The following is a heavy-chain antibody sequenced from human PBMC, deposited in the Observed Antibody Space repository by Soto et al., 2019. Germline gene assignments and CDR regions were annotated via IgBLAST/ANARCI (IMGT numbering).Heavy chain of an antibody. CDR3: AKEGYWFGEGGNWFDP. CDR2: ISGSGGST. J-gene: IGHJ5*02. V-gene: IGHV3-23*01. D-gene: IGHD3-10*01. Sequence: GGSLRLSCAASGFTFSSYAMSWVRQAPGKGLEWVSAISGSGGSTYYADSVKGRFTISRDNSKNTLYLQMNSLRAEDTAVYYCAKEGYWFGEGGNWFDPWGQGTLVTVSS. CDR1: GFTFSSYA.